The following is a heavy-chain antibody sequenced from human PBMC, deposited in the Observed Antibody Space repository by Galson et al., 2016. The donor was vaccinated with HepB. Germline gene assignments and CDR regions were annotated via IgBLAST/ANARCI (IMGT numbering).Heavy chain of an antibody. CDR2: IIPIFGTA. D-gene: IGHD2-15*01. J-gene: IGHJ6*02. CDR1: GGTFSTSA. Sequence: SVKVSCKASGGTFSTSAISWVRQAPGQGLEWMGGIIPIFGTANYTQKFQGRVTITAGESTTTAYMELSSLRSEDTAVYYCARHRVSGYCTSASCGFYGMDVWGQGTTVTVSS. CDR3: ARHRVSGYCTSASCGFYGMDV. V-gene: IGHV1-69*13.